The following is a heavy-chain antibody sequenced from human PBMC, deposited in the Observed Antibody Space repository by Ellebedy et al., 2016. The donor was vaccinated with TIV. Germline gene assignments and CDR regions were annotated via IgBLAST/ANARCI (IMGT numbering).Heavy chain of an antibody. CDR1: GGSISSGGYY. D-gene: IGHD6-13*01. CDR3: ARRRGIAAAGPFDY. J-gene: IGHJ4*02. Sequence: MPSETLSLTCTVSGGSISSGGYYWSWIRQHPGKGLEWIGYIYYSGSTYYNPSLKSRVTISVDTSKNQFSLKLSSVTAADTAVYYCARRRGIAAAGPFDYWGQGTLVTVSS. CDR2: IYYSGST. V-gene: IGHV4-31*03.